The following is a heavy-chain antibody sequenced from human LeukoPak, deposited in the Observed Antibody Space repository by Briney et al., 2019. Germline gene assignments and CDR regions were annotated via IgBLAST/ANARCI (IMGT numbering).Heavy chain of an antibody. J-gene: IGHJ6*03. CDR1: GFTFDDYA. Sequence: GGSLRLSCAASGFTFDDYAMHWVRQAPGKGLEWVSLISWDGGSTYYADSVKGRFTISRDNSKNSLYLQMNSLRAEDTAVYYCARDAFSYYYYYMDVWGKGTTVTVSS. V-gene: IGHV3-43D*03. CDR3: ARDAFSYYYYYMDV. CDR2: ISWDGGST.